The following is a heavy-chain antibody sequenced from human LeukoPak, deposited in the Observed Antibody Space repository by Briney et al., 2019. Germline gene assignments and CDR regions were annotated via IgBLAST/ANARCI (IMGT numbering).Heavy chain of an antibody. Sequence: GGSLRLSCAASGFTFSSYAMSWVRQAPGEGWGWVSAISGGGGSTYYADSVKGRFTISRDNSKNTLYLQMNSLRAEDTAVYYCAKDYSYPRSYYYDSSGYYRPAGYDYWGQGTLVTVSS. CDR1: GFTFSSYA. J-gene: IGHJ4*02. CDR2: ISGGGGST. CDR3: AKDYSYPRSYYYDSSGYYRPAGYDY. D-gene: IGHD3-22*01. V-gene: IGHV3-23*01.